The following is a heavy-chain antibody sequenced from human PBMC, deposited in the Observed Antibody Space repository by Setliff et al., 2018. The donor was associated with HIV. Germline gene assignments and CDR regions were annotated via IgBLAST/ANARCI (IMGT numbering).Heavy chain of an antibody. Sequence: PSETLSLTCTVSGGSISSSSYYWGWIRQPPGKGLEWIGSIYHSGSTNYNPSLKSRVTISVDKSKNQFSLKLSSVTAADTAVYYCANEPLEGGYNFWSGAPNWFDPWGQGTLVTVSS. V-gene: IGHV4-39*07. CDR1: GGSISSSSYY. D-gene: IGHD3-3*01. CDR2: IYHSGST. J-gene: IGHJ5*02. CDR3: ANEPLEGGYNFWSGAPNWFDP.